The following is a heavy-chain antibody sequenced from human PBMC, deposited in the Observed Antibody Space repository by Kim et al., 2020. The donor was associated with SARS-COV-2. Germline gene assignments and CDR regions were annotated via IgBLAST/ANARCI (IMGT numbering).Heavy chain of an antibody. CDR1: GYTFTSYG. Sequence: ASVKVSCKASGYTFTSYGISWVRQAPGQGLEWMGWISAYNGNTNYAQKLQGRVTMTTDTSTSTAYMELRSLRSDDTAVYYCARVARIYTVTIARVPQTDWFDPWGQGTLVTVSS. D-gene: IGHD4-17*01. J-gene: IGHJ5*02. CDR3: ARVARIYTVTIARVPQTDWFDP. V-gene: IGHV1-18*01. CDR2: ISAYNGNT.